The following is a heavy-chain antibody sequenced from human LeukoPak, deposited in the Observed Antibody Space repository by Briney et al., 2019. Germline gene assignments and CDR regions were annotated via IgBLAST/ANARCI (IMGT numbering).Heavy chain of an antibody. CDR2: IGRGGTT. V-gene: IGHV3-23*01. CDR3: AKGYCTNTGCSAGY. D-gene: IGHD2-2*01. CDR1: GFTFSSYD. Sequence: PGGSLRLSCAASGFTFSSYDMSWVRQAPGXGLEWVSAIGRGGTTYYADSVKGRFTISRDISRNTLYLQMNTLRAEDTALYYCAKGYCTNTGCSAGYWGQGTLVTVSS. J-gene: IGHJ4*02.